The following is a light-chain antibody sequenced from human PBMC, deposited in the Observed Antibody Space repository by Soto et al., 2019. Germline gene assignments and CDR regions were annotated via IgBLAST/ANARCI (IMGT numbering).Light chain of an antibody. V-gene: IGKV1-5*03. CDR3: QQYKTYWT. CDR2: EAS. J-gene: IGKJ1*01. CDR1: QSISGW. Sequence: DIQMTQSPPTLSASVGDRVTITCRASQSISGWLAWYQQKPGKAPKLLIYEASSLQSGVASRFSGSGSGTEFTLTISRLQTDDFATYYCQQYKTYWTFVQGTKVEIK.